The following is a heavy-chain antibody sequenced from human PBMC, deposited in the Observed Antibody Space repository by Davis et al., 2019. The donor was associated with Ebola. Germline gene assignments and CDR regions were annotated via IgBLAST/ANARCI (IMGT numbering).Heavy chain of an antibody. CDR3: ARAYSNYDGGFDY. D-gene: IGHD4-11*01. CDR2: ISGDGGST. Sequence: GGSLRLSCAASGFTFDDYAMHWVRQAPGKGLEWVSLISGDGGSTYYADSVKGRFTISRHNSKNTLYLQMNSLRAEDTAVYYCARAYSNYDGGFDYWGQGTLVTVSS. J-gene: IGHJ4*02. CDR1: GFTFDDYA. V-gene: IGHV3-43*02.